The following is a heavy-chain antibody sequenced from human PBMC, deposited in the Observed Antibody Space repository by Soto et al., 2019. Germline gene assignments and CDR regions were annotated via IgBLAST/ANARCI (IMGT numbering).Heavy chain of an antibody. CDR2: ISAYNGNT. J-gene: IGHJ4*02. CDR3: ARDNLPIQLEPEANDY. D-gene: IGHD1-1*01. CDR1: GDAFASCG. V-gene: IGHV1-18*01. Sequence: ASVEVSCEACGDAFASCGSSWVRQAPGQGLEWMGWISAYNGNTNYAQKLQGRVTMTTDTSTSTAYMELRSLRSDDTAVYYCARDNLPIQLEPEANDYRGQGTLVTVSS.